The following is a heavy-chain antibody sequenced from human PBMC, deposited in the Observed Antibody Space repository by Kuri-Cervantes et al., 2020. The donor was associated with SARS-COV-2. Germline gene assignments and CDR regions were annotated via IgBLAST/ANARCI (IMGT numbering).Heavy chain of an antibody. CDR3: ARDSSSPQLYYYYYYMDV. Sequence: SVKVSCKAAGGTFSSYAISWVRQDPGQGLEWMGRIIPILGTANYAQKFQGRVTITADKSTSTAYMELRSLRSEDTVVYYCARDSSSPQLYYYYYYMDVWGKGTTVTVSS. V-gene: IGHV1-69*04. CDR1: GGTFSSYA. D-gene: IGHD6-6*01. J-gene: IGHJ6*03. CDR2: IIPILGTA.